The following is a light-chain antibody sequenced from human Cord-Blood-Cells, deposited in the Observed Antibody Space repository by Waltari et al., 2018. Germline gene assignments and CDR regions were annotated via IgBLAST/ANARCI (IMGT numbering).Light chain of an antibody. CDR1: SSDVGGYNY. J-gene: IGLJ3*02. CDR3: SSYTSSSTLGV. Sequence: QSALTQPAPVSGSPGQSITISCTGTSSDVGGYNYFSWYQQHPGKAPKLMIYDVSNRPSGVSNRFSGSKSGNTASLTISGLQAEDEADYYCSSYTSSSTLGVFGGGTKLTVL. CDR2: DVS. V-gene: IGLV2-14*01.